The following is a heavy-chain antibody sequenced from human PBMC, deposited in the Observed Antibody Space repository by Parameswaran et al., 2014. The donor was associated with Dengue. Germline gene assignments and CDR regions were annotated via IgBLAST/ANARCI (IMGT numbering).Heavy chain of an antibody. CDR2: ISGSGGST. D-gene: IGHD3-22*01. Sequence: VRQAPGKGLEWVSAISGSGGSTYYADSVKGRFTISRDNSKNTLYLQMSSLRAEDTAVYYCVKGPRPMIVVVMFDYWGQGTLVTVSS. V-gene: IGHV3-64D*06. CDR3: VKGPRPMIVVVMFDY. J-gene: IGHJ4*02.